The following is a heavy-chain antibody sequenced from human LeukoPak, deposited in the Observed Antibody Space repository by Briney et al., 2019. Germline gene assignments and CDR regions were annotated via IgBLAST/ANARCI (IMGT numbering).Heavy chain of an antibody. CDR3: AKAILMLYVTFDY. V-gene: IGHV3-23*01. CDR2: ISASGGTT. CDR1: GFTFSSYA. Sequence: GGSLRLSCAASGFTFSSYAMSWVRQAPGKGLEWVSGISASGGTTYYADSVKGRFTISRDNSKNTMYLQVNSLRAEDTAVFYCAKAILMLYVTFDYWGQGTLVTVSS. D-gene: IGHD2-8*01. J-gene: IGHJ4*02.